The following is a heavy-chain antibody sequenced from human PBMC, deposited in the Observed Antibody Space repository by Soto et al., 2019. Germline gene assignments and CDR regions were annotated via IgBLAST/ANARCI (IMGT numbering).Heavy chain of an antibody. Sequence: GAAVKVSCKASGYTFTGYYMHWVRQAPGQGLEWVGWINPNSGGTNYAQKFQGWATMTRDTSISTAYMELSRLRSDDTVVYYCARDLGAGEDGYYYYGMDVWGQGTTVTV. CDR1: GYTFTGYY. J-gene: IGHJ6*02. CDR3: ARDLGAGEDGYYYYGMDV. D-gene: IGHD3-16*01. CDR2: INPNSGGT. V-gene: IGHV1-2*04.